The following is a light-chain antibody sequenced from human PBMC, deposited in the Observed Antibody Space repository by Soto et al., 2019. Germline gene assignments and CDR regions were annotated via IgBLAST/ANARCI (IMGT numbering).Light chain of an antibody. CDR3: QQLNSYPFT. J-gene: IGKJ3*01. CDR2: GAS. CDR1: RSFSSNF. V-gene: IGKV3-20*01. Sequence: IVLTQSPGTLSLSPGERATLSCRASRSFSSNFLAWYQQKPGQAPRLLIYGASSRATGIPDRFSGSGSGTDFTLTISRLEPEDFATYYCQQLNSYPFTFGPGAKVDIK.